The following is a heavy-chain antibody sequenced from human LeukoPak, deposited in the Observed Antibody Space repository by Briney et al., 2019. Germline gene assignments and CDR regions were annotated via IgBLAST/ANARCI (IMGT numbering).Heavy chain of an antibody. J-gene: IGHJ4*01. D-gene: IGHD6-13*01. CDR2: IRQDGGEK. CDR1: GFTFTDYW. V-gene: IGHV3-7*01. Sequence: GGSLRLSCAVSGFTFTDYWMNWVRQAPGKGLEWVASIRQDGGEKYYVDSVKGRFTISRDNTKNSLYLQMSALRAEDTAVYYCARDGTAAGLYFDLWGQGTLVTVSS. CDR3: ARDGTAAGLYFDL.